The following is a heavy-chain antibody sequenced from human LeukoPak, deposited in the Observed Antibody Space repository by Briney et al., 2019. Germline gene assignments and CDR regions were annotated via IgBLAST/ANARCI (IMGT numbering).Heavy chain of an antibody. CDR1: GFTFDDYA. J-gene: IGHJ4*02. D-gene: IGHD3-9*01. CDR2: ISWNSGSI. V-gene: IGHV3-9*01. CDR3: AKCDNYDILTGHFDY. Sequence: GRSLRLSCAASGFTFDDYAMHWVRQAPGKGLEWVSGISWNSGSIGYADSVKGRFTISRDNAKNSLYLRMNSLRAEDTALYYCAKCDNYDILTGHFDYWGQGTLVTVSS.